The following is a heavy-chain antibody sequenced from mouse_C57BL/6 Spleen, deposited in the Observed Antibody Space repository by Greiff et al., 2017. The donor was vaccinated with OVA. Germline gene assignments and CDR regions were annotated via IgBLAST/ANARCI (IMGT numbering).Heavy chain of an antibody. CDR2: IYPGSGNT. CDR1: GYTFTDYY. Sequence: QVQLQQSGAELVRPGASVKLSCKASGYTFTDYYINWVKQRPGQGLEWIARIYPGSGNTYYNEKFKGKATLTAEKSSSTAYMQLSSLTSEDSAVYFCARAYDYDVGGYFDYWGQGTTLTVSS. D-gene: IGHD2-4*01. J-gene: IGHJ2*01. V-gene: IGHV1-76*01. CDR3: ARAYDYDVGGYFDY.